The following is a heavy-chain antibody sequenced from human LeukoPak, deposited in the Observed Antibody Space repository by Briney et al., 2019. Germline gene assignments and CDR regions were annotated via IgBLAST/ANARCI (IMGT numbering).Heavy chain of an antibody. CDR3: ARSHYDILTGLTTYFDY. Sequence: TSETLSLTCTVSGGSISSYYWSWIRQPPGKGLEWIGYIYYSGSTNYNPSLKSRVTISVDTSKNQFSLKLSSVTAADTAVYYCARSHYDILTGLTTYFDYWGQGTPVTVSS. V-gene: IGHV4-59*01. CDR1: GGSISSYY. D-gene: IGHD3-9*01. CDR2: IYYSGST. J-gene: IGHJ4*02.